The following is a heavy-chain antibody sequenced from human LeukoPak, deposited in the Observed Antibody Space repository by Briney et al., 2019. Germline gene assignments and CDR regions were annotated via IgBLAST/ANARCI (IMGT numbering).Heavy chain of an antibody. CDR1: GGSISSVGYY. CDR2: IYYSGST. J-gene: IGHJ6*02. CDR3: ARVVWKATWIQLSHYYYYGMDV. Sequence: SDTLSLTCTVSGGSISSVGYYWSWIRQHPGKGLEWIGYIYYSGSTYYNPSLKSRVTISVDTSKNQFSLKLSSVTAADTAVYYCARVVWKATWIQLSHYYYYGMDVWGQGTTVTVSS. V-gene: IGHV4-31*03. D-gene: IGHD5-18*01.